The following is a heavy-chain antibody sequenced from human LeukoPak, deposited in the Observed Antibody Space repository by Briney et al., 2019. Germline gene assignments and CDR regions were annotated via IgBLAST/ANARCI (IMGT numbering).Heavy chain of an antibody. CDR1: GFTFSSYL. Sequence: GGPLRLPCAASGFTFSSYLMHGARQAPGKGLEGVAVISYEGSNKYYADSVKGRFTISRDNSKNTLYLQMNSLRAEDTAVYYCARDQGSYGYSWPGYYYYGTDVWGQGTTVTVSS. CDR2: ISYEGSNK. D-gene: IGHD5-18*01. V-gene: IGHV3-30*04. CDR3: ARDQGSYGYSWPGYYYYGTDV. J-gene: IGHJ6*02.